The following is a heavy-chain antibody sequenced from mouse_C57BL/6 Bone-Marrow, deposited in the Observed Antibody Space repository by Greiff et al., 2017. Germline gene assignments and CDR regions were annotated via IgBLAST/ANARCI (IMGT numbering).Heavy chain of an antibody. CDR1: GYTFTSYW. Sequence: QVQLQQPGAELVKPGASVKMSCKASGYTFTSYWITWVKQRPGQGLEWIGDIYPGSGSTNYNEKFKSKATLTVDTSSSTAYMQLSILSSEDSAVYYCARSYYSSSWFAYWGQGTLVTVSA. D-gene: IGHD2-12*01. CDR2: IYPGSGST. V-gene: IGHV1-55*01. CDR3: ARSYYSSSWFAY. J-gene: IGHJ3*01.